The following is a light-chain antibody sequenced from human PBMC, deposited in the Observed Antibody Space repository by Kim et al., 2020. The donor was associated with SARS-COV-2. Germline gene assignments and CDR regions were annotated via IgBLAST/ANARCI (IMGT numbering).Light chain of an antibody. CDR1: KLGDKY. CDR3: QASDSSTAV. CDR2: QDS. V-gene: IGLV3-1*01. Sequence: SYELTQPPSVSVSPGQTASITCSGDKLGDKYACWYQQKPGQSPVLVIYQDSKRPSGIPERFFGSNSGNTATLTISGTQAMDEADYYCQASDSSTAVFGGG. J-gene: IGLJ3*02.